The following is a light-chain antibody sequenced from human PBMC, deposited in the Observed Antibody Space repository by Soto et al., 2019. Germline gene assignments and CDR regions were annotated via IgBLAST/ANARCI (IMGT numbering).Light chain of an antibody. V-gene: IGKV3-11*01. CDR3: LQRSNWPLV. Sequence: EIVLTQSPATLSLSAGERATLSCRASQSFSSSLAWYQQKPGQAPRLLIYDASNRATGIPARFSGSGSGTDFTLTISSLEPEDFAVYYCLQRSNWPLVFGGGTKVEIK. CDR1: QSFSSS. CDR2: DAS. J-gene: IGKJ4*01.